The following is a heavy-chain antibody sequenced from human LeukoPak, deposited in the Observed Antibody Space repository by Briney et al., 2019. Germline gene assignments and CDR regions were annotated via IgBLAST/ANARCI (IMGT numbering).Heavy chain of an antibody. V-gene: IGHV3-15*01. CDR1: GFTFSTYW. Sequence: GGSLRLSCSASGFTFSTYWMSWVRQAPGKGLEWVGRIKSKTDGGTTDYAAPVKGRFTISRDDSKNTLYLQMNSLKTEDTAVYYCSTTYYYDSSEGYWGQGTLVTVSS. D-gene: IGHD3-22*01. CDR3: STTYYYDSSEGY. CDR2: IKSKTDGGTT. J-gene: IGHJ4*02.